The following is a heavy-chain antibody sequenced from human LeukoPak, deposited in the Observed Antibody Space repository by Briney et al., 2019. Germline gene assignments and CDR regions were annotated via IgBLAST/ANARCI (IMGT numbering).Heavy chain of an antibody. CDR2: ISSRGSTI. V-gene: IGHV3-11*04. J-gene: IGHJ4*02. CDR1: GGSISSSSYY. Sequence: LSLTCTVSGGSISSSSYYWGWIRQAPGKGLEWVSYISSRGSTIYYADSVKGRFTISRDNAKNSLYLQMNSLRAEDTAVYYCARVGGSYDYWGQGTLVTVSS. D-gene: IGHD5-18*01. CDR3: ARVGGSYDY.